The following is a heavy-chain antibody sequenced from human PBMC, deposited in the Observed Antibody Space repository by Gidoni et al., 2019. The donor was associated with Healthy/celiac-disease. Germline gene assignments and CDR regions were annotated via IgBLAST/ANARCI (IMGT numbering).Heavy chain of an antibody. D-gene: IGHD3-22*01. V-gene: IGHV3-23*01. CDR3: AKDWWLVHSSGYYPLGY. J-gene: IGHJ4*02. Sequence: EVQLLESGGGLVQPGGSLGLSCAASGFTFSSYAMSWVRQAPGKGLECVSAIGGSGGSTYYADAVKGRFTISRDNSKNTLYLQMNSLRAEDTAVYYCAKDWWLVHSSGYYPLGYWGQGTLVTVSS. CDR1: GFTFSSYA. CDR2: IGGSGGST.